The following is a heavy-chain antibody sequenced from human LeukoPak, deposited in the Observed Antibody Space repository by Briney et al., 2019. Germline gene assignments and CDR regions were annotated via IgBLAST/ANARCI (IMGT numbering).Heavy chain of an antibody. CDR3: AKGSSGYFLDL. J-gene: IGHJ5*02. V-gene: IGHV3-23*01. CDR1: GFVFNNYG. CDR2: ISNDGGGT. Sequence: PGGSLRPSCAASGFVFNNYGLTWVRQAPGKGLEWVSAISNDGGGTTYADFVKGRFTISRDNSKNTLFLQMNSLRAEDTALYYCAKGSSGYFLDLWGHGTLVTVSS. D-gene: IGHD3-22*01.